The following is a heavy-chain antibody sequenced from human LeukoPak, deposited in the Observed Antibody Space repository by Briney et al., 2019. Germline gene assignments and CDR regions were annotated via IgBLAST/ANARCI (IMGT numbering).Heavy chain of an antibody. Sequence: ASVKVSCKASGYTFTSYDINWVRQATGQGLEWLGWMNPSSGNTGYAQKFQGRVTMTRDTSISTAYMELSSLRSEDTAVYYCAKNDHYGDYSDGIDYCGQGTLVTVSS. D-gene: IGHD4-17*01. V-gene: IGHV1-8*01. J-gene: IGHJ4*02. CDR1: GYTFTSYD. CDR3: AKNDHYGDYSDGIDY. CDR2: MNPSSGNT.